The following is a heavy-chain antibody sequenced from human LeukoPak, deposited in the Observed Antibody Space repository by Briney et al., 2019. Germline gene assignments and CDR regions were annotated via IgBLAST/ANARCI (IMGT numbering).Heavy chain of an antibody. CDR1: GDSISSYY. Sequence: PSETLSLTCTVSGDSISSYYWSWIRQPPGKGLERIGYIYYTGSTNYNPSLKSRVTMSVDTSKNQFSLNLNSVTAADTAVYYCARHNSHGDYPLDYWGQGTLVTVSS. V-gene: IGHV4-59*08. CDR3: ARHNSHGDYPLDY. CDR2: IYYTGST. J-gene: IGHJ4*02. D-gene: IGHD4-17*01.